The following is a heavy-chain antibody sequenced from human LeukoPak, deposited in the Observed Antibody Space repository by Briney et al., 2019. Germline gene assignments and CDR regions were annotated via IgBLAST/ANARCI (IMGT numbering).Heavy chain of an antibody. D-gene: IGHD3-22*01. CDR1: GGSFSGYY. CDR2: INHSGST. V-gene: IGHV4-34*01. Sequence: SETLSLTCAVYGGSFSGYYWSWIRQPPGKGLEWIGEINHSGSTNYNPSLKSRVTISVDTSKNQFSLKLSSVTAADTAVYYCARGPQSYDSSGDYWGQGTLVTVSS. J-gene: IGHJ4*02. CDR3: ARGPQSYDSSGDY.